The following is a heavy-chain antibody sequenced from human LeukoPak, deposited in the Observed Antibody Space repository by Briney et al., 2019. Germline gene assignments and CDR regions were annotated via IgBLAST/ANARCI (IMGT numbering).Heavy chain of an antibody. CDR2: IYSGGRT. CDR1: GFSVRSNY. D-gene: IGHD3-10*01. J-gene: IGHJ6*02. V-gene: IGHV3-66*01. Sequence: GGSLRLSCAASGFSVRSNYMSWVRQAPGKGLEWVAVIYSGGRTNYADSVKGRFTISSDDSKDTLYLQMNSLRAEDTAVYYCARDRPLYGSGNYVWGQGTTVTVSS. CDR3: ARDRPLYGSGNYV.